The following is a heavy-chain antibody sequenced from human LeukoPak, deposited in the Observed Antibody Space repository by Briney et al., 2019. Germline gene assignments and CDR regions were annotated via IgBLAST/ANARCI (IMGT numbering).Heavy chain of an antibody. V-gene: IGHV4-34*01. CDR2: INHSGST. CDR3: ARGRIAVALRGYYYYYGMDV. CDR1: GGSFSGYY. D-gene: IGHD6-19*01. Sequence: SETLSLTCAVYGGSFSGYYWSWIRQPTGKGLEWIGEINHSGSTNYNPSLKRPVTISVDTSKNQFSLKLSSVTAGDTAVYYCARGRIAVALRGYYYYYGMDVWGQGTTVTVSS. J-gene: IGHJ6*02.